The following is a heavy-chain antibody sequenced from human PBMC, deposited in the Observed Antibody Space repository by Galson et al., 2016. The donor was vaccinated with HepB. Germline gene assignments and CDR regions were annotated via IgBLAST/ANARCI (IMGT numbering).Heavy chain of an antibody. CDR2: ISVSGGST. CDR1: GFTFSNYA. J-gene: IGHJ4*02. CDR3: ASGAVDYGEHY. V-gene: IGHV3-23*01. D-gene: IGHD4-17*01. Sequence: AASGFTFSNYAMTWVRQAPGKGLEWVSAISVSGGSTYYADSVKGRFTISRDNSKSTLYLQMNSLRAADTAVYYCASGAVDYGEHYGGQGTLVTVSS.